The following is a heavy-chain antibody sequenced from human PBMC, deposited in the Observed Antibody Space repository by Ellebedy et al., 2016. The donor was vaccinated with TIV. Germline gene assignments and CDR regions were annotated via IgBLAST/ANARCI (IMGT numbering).Heavy chain of an antibody. J-gene: IGHJ3*02. CDR3: ARDKIEEWASVGVYDM. Sequence: PGGSLRLSCTASGFTFNTYGFHWVRQAPGKGLEWVAVIWSDGVNTDYIYSVKGRFTISRDNSKNTLYLQMNSLTAEDTAVYYCARDKIEEWASVGVYDMWGQGTMVTVSS. CDR1: GFTFNTYG. D-gene: IGHD3-3*01. CDR2: IWSDGVNT. V-gene: IGHV3-33*08.